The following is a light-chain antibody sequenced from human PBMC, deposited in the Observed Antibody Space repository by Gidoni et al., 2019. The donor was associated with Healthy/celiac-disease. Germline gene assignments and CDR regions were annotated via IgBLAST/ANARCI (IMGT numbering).Light chain of an antibody. CDR2: EVS. Sequence: QSALTQPASVSGSPGQSITISCTGTSSDVGSYNLVPWYQQHPGKAPKLMSYEVSKRPSGVSNRFSGSKSGNTASLTIAGLQAEDEADYYCCSYAGSSTWVFGGGTKLTVL. CDR1: SSDVGSYNL. CDR3: CSYAGSSTWV. V-gene: IGLV2-23*02. J-gene: IGLJ3*02.